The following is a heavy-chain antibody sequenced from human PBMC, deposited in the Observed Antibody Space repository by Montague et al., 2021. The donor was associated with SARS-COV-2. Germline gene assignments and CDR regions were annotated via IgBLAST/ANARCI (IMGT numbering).Heavy chain of an antibody. CDR3: AKDSYYYGLGYGMDV. V-gene: IGHV3-23*01. CDR1: GFPFSNSA. CDR2: SSGSDGGT. Sequence: FRRLSCAASGFPFSNSAMNWVRQAPGKGLEWVSGSSGSDGGTHYADSVKGRFTISRDNSKNVLYLQMDSLRAEDTALYYCAKDSYYYGLGYGMDVWGQGTTVTVSS. J-gene: IGHJ6*02. D-gene: IGHD3-10*01.